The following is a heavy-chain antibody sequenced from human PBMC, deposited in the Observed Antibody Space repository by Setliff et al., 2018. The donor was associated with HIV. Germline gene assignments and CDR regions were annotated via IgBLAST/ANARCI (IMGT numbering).Heavy chain of an antibody. CDR3: ARQYYDSSGFDLDPYYFDY. Sequence: ASVKVSCKAAGGTFSSYGISWVRQAPGQGLEWMGGIIPILGIANYAQKFQGRVTITADESTSTAYMELRSLRSEDTAAYYCARQYYDSSGFDLDPYYFDYWGQGTLVTVSS. CDR1: GGTFSSYG. D-gene: IGHD3-22*01. V-gene: IGHV1-69*10. CDR2: IIPILGIA. J-gene: IGHJ4*01.